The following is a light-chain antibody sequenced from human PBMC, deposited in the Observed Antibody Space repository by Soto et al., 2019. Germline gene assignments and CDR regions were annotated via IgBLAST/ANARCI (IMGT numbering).Light chain of an antibody. CDR2: GAS. J-gene: IGKJ3*01. Sequence: EIVLTQSPGTLSLSPGERATLSCRASQSVSSSYLAWYQQKPGQAPRLLIYGASSRSTGIPDRFSGSGSGTELTLTMSRLEPEDFSVYYCQQYGSSLFTFGSGTKVDIK. V-gene: IGKV3-20*01. CDR3: QQYGSSLFT. CDR1: QSVSSSY.